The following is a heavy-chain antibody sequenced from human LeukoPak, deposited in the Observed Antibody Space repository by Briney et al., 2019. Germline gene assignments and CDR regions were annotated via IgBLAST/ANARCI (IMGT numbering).Heavy chain of an antibody. J-gene: IGHJ4*02. D-gene: IGHD3-3*01. V-gene: IGHV4-30-4*07. CDR2: IYYTGTT. Sequence: PSETLSLTCAVSGGSISSGGYSWSWIRQPPGKGLEWIGYIYYTGTTYYNPSLKSRVSISLDTSKNQFSLKLSSVTAADTAVYYCARSRFASFDYWGQGTLVTVSS. CDR3: ARSRFASFDY. CDR1: GGSISSGGYS.